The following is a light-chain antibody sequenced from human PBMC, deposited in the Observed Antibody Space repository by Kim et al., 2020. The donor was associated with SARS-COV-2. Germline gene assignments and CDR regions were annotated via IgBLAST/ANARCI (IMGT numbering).Light chain of an antibody. CDR1: QSVDAY. V-gene: IGKV1-39*01. Sequence: ASVGDILTIPCRASQSVDAYFNWCQQKPGPAPKLLVYSASTLQSGVPSRFSGSGSGTDFTLTIHNLQPDNFATYYCQQSHSPPWTFGQGTKVDIK. J-gene: IGKJ1*01. CDR2: SAS. CDR3: QQSHSPPWT.